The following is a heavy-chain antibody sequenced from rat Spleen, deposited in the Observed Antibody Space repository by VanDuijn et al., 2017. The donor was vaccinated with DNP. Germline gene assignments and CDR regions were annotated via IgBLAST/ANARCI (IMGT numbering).Heavy chain of an antibody. CDR1: GFTFSNCD. D-gene: IGHD1-11*01. CDR2: ITTSGGST. CDR3: TTGGGPAY. V-gene: IGHV5-25*01. J-gene: IGHJ3*01. Sequence: EVQLVESGGGLVQPGRSMKLSCAASGFTFSNCDMAWVRQAPTKGLEWVASITTSGGSTYYRDSVKGRFTISRDNAKSTLYLQMDSLRSEDTATYYCTTGGGPAYWGQGTLVTVSS.